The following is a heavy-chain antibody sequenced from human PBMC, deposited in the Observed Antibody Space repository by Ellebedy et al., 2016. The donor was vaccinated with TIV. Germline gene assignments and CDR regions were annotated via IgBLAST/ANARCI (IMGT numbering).Heavy chain of an antibody. CDR1: GGSFSGYY. V-gene: IGHV4-34*01. CDR2: INHSGST. J-gene: IGHJ4*02. Sequence: SETLSLXXAVYGGSFSGYYWSWIRQPPGKGLEWIGEINHSGSTNYNPSLKSRVTISVDTSKNQFSLKLSSVTAADTAVYYCARGYGSGSYYGYWGQGTLVTVSS. D-gene: IGHD3-10*01. CDR3: ARGYGSGSYYGY.